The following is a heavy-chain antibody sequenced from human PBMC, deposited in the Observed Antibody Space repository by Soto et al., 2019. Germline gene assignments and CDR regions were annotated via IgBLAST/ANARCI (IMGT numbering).Heavy chain of an antibody. Sequence: SETLSLTCSVYGGSFSGYYWSWIRQPPGKGLEWIGEINHSGSTNYNPSLKSRVTISVDTSKNQFSLKLSSVTAADTAVYYCARVAAAGKYYYYYYGMDVWGQGTTVTVSS. J-gene: IGHJ6*02. V-gene: IGHV4-34*01. CDR1: GGSFSGYY. CDR3: ARVAAAGKYYYYYYGMDV. CDR2: INHSGST. D-gene: IGHD6-13*01.